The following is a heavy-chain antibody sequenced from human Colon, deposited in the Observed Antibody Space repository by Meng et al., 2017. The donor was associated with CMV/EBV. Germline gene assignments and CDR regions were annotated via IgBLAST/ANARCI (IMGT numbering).Heavy chain of an antibody. Sequence: QLQQQESGPGLVKPSETLSLTCTVSGGSISSSTYYWGWIRQTPGKGLEWIGNIYYSGYTYYNPSLKSRLTISVDTSKNQFSLKLTSVTAADTAVYYCATDYGDYYFDRWGQGTLVTVSS. CDR1: GGSISSSTYY. D-gene: IGHD4-17*01. J-gene: IGHJ4*02. CDR3: ATDYGDYYFDR. V-gene: IGHV4-39*07. CDR2: IYYSGYT.